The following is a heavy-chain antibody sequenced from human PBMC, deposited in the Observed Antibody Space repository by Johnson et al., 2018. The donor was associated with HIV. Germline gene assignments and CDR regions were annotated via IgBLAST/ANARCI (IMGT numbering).Heavy chain of an antibody. CDR1: GFTFDDYA. CDR2: ISWNSGTI. J-gene: IGHJ3*02. D-gene: IGHD3-16*01. Sequence: VQLVESGGGLVQPGRSLRLSCAASGFTFDDYAMHWVRQAPGKGLEWVSGISWNSGTIGYADSVKCRFTISRDNSKNTLYLQMNSLRAEDTAVYYCARDGGGRDAFDIWGQGTMVTVSS. V-gene: IGHV3-9*01. CDR3: ARDGGGRDAFDI.